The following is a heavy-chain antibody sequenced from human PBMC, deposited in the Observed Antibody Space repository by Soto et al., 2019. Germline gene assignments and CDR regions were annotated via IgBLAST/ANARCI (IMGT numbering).Heavy chain of an antibody. V-gene: IGHV1-69*13. Sequence: SVKVSCKASGVTFSRYGISWVRQAPGQGLDWMGGIIPIFGTTNYAQRFQGRVTITADESTSTAYVELSSLRSEDTAVYYCARYTYYYPDYYGMDVWGQGTTVTVSS. D-gene: IGHD3-10*01. CDR3: ARYTYYYPDYYGMDV. J-gene: IGHJ6*02. CDR2: IIPIFGTT. CDR1: GVTFSRYG.